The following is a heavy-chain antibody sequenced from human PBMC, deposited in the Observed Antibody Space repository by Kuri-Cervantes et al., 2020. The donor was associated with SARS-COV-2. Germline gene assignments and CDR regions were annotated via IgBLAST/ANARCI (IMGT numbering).Heavy chain of an antibody. CDR1: EFTFSSYG. Sequence: GGSLRLSCAASEFTFSSYGMHWVCQAPGKGLEWVAVIWSDGTNKYYADSAKGRFTISRDNSKNTLYLQMNSLRAEDTAVYFCARALYGGRLDYSPTSGYYYEGMDVWGQGTMVTVSS. CDR3: ARALYGGRLDYSPTSGYYYEGMDV. V-gene: IGHV3-33*01. J-gene: IGHJ6*02. CDR2: IWSDGTNK. D-gene: IGHD3-9*01.